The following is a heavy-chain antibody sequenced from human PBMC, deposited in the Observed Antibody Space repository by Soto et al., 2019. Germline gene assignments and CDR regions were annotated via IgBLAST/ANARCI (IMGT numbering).Heavy chain of an antibody. CDR2: ISSSGGST. CDR1: GFTFSIFA. CDR3: AKEVSLGSTVDLGY. D-gene: IGHD7-27*01. V-gene: IGHV3-23*01. Sequence: GGSLRLSCAASGFTFSIFAMSWVRQSPGKGLEWVSTISSSGGSTYYADAVKGRFTISRDNSMGTLYLQMKSLRVEDTAIYYCAKEVSLGSTVDLGYWGQGALVTVSS. J-gene: IGHJ4*02.